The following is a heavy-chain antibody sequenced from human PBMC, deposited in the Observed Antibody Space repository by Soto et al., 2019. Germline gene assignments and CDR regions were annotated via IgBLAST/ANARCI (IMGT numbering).Heavy chain of an antibody. D-gene: IGHD6-19*01. Sequence: QVQLVQSGAEVKKPGSSVKVSCKASGGTFSSYAISWVRQAPGQGLEWMGGIIPIFGTANYAQKFQGRVTITADESMSKAYMELSSLRSEDTAVYYCARVEEAVAGFVWYFDLWGRGTLVTVSS. CDR2: IIPIFGTA. CDR1: GGTFSSYA. V-gene: IGHV1-69*12. J-gene: IGHJ2*01. CDR3: ARVEEAVAGFVWYFDL.